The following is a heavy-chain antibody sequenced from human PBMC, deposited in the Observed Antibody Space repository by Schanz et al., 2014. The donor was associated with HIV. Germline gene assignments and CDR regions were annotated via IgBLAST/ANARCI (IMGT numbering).Heavy chain of an antibody. V-gene: IGHV1-2*02. D-gene: IGHD7-27*01. CDR1: GYRFTDYS. CDR3: ARDGGSTGDYFDS. J-gene: IGHJ4*02. CDR2: INPNSGDT. Sequence: QVQLVQPGAEVRKPGASVKVSCKASGYRFTDYSIHWVRQAPGQGLVWMGWINPNSGDTKYKQKFQDRVTMTRDMSINTVYMELTRLRSDDTAVFFCARDGGSTGDYFDSWGQGTLVTVSS.